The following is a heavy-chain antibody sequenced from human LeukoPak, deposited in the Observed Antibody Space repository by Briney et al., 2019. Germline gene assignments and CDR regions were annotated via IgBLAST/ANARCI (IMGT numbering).Heavy chain of an antibody. J-gene: IGHJ4*02. D-gene: IGHD3-16*02. CDR3: ATRKYDYVWGSYRRYYFDY. V-gene: IGHV1-24*01. CDR2: FDPEDGET. Sequence: ASVKVSCKVSGYTRTELSMHWVRQAPGKGLEWMGGFDPEDGETIYAQKFQGRVTMTEDTSTDTAYMELGSLRSEDTAVYYCATRKYDYVWGSYRRYYFDYWGPGTMVTVSS. CDR1: GYTRTELS.